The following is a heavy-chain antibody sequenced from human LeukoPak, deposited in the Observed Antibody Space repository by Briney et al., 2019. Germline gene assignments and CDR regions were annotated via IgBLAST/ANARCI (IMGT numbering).Heavy chain of an antibody. Sequence: PSQTLSLTCAVSGDSVSSDSATWNWIRQSPSRGLEWLGRTYYRSKWYNDYAVSLKSRITIHPDTSKNQFSLQLNSVTPEDTAVYYCARSIVYYDSSGYSIDYWGQGTLVTVSS. V-gene: IGHV6-1*01. CDR2: TYYRSKWYN. CDR1: GDSVSSDSAT. J-gene: IGHJ4*02. D-gene: IGHD3-22*01. CDR3: ARSIVYYDSSGYSIDY.